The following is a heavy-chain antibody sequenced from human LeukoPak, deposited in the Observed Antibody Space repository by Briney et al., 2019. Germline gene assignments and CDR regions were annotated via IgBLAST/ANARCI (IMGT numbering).Heavy chain of an antibody. CDR1: GGSISRADYY. D-gene: IGHD2-15*01. J-gene: IGHJ6*03. Sequence: SETLSLTCTASGGSISRADYYWSWIRQPPGKGLEWIGYIYYSGSTYYNPSLKSRATISVDTSKNQFSLKLSSVTAADTAVYYCARGCSGGSCYPSSRYYYYYYMDVWGKGTTVTVSS. CDR2: IYYSGST. V-gene: IGHV4-30-4*08. CDR3: ARGCSGGSCYPSSRYYYYYYMDV.